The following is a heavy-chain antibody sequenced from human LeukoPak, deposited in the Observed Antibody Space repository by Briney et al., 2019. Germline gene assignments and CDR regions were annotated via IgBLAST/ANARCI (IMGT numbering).Heavy chain of an antibody. J-gene: IGHJ5*02. CDR2: INIDERIT. D-gene: IGHD3-3*01. V-gene: IGHV3-74*01. CDR1: GFSFSTQR. CDR3: AKDVRNYDFWSGYPNWFDP. Sequence: GGSLRLSCAASGFSFSTQRMHWVRQAPGKGLVWVSYINIDERITGYADSVKGRFTISRDNAKNTLYLQMNSLRAEDTAIYYCAKDVRNYDFWSGYPNWFDPWGQGTLVTVSS.